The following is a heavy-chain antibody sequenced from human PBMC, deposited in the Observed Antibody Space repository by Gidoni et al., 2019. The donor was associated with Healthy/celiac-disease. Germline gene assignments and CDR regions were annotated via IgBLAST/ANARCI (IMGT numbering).Heavy chain of an antibody. CDR1: GGSTSSSY. J-gene: IGHJ3*02. CDR2: IYSSGST. D-gene: IGHD3-22*01. CDR3: ARGDYYDSSGYWRDDAFDI. V-gene: IGHV4-59*01. Sequence: QVQLQEPGPGLVKPSETLSPTCTAPGGSTSSSYWSWIRQPPGTGLGWIGYIYSSGSTNYNPSLKSRVTITVGTSKNQFSQKLYSVTAADTAVYYCARGDYYDSSGYWRDDAFDIWGQGTMVTVSS.